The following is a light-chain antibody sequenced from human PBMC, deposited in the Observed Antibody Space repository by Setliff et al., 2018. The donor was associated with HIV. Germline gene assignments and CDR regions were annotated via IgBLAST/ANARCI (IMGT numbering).Light chain of an antibody. CDR2: DVS. CDR3: SSYTSSIPLYV. V-gene: IGLV2-14*03. J-gene: IGLJ1*01. CDR1: SSDVGAYNY. Sequence: QSALTQPPSASGSPGQSVTISCTGTSSDVGAYNYVSWYQQHPGKAPKLMISDVSNRPSGVSNRFSGSRSANTASLTISGLQAEDEADYYCSSYTSSIPLYVFGTGTKVTVL.